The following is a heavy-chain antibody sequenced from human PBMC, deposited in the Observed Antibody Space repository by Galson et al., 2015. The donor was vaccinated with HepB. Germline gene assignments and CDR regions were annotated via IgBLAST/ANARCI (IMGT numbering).Heavy chain of an antibody. CDR2: ISSSSNII. D-gene: IGHD6-25*01. V-gene: IGHV3-11*01. CDR1: AFSFSDYY. J-gene: IGHJ5*02. CDR3: ARAALGWFDP. Sequence: SLRLSCAVSAFSFSDYYMSWIRRAPGKGLEWVSYISSSSNIIYYADSVEGRFTISRDNAKNSLYLQMNSLRAEDTAIYYCARAALGWFDPWGQGTLVTVSS.